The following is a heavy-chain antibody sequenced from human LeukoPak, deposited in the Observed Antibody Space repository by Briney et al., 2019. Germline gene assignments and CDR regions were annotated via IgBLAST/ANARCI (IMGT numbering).Heavy chain of an antibody. D-gene: IGHD6-19*01. V-gene: IGHV4-59*01. CDR2: IYYSGGT. CDR1: GGSISSYY. J-gene: IGHJ4*02. CDR3: ARDRKQWLVGDYFDY. Sequence: SETLSLTCTVSGGSISSYYWSWIRQPPGKGLEWIGYIYYSGGTNYNPSLKSRVTMLVDTSKNQFSLKLSSVTAADTAVYYCARDRKQWLVGDYFDYRGQGTLVTVSS.